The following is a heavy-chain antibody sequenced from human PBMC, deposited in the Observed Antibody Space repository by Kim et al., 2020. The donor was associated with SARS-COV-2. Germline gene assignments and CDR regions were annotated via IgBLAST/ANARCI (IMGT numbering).Heavy chain of an antibody. CDR3: ARSLHGSYSLDMDV. Sequence: GGSLRLSCSASGFTFMRYSMSWVRESPRRGLEWVSSIGGVGRFKYFADSVKGRFAISRDNSNNTVFLQMTHLRDEDTGIYFCARSLHGSYSLDMDVWGRGSPVTVS. V-gene: IGHV3-23*01. CDR1: GFTFMRYS. D-gene: IGHD3-10*01. CDR2: IGGVGRFK. J-gene: IGHJ6*02.